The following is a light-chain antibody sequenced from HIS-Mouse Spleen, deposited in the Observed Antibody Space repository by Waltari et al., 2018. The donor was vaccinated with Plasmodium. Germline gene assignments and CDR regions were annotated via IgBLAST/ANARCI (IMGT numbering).Light chain of an antibody. V-gene: IGKV1-39*01. J-gene: IGKJ2*01. CDR1: QSISSY. CDR3: QQSHT. Sequence: DIQMTQSPSSLYASVGDRVTITCRASQSISSYLNWYQQKPGKAPKLLIYAASSLQSGVPSRFSGSGSGTDFTLTISSLQPEDFATYYCQQSHTFGQGTKLEIK. CDR2: AAS.